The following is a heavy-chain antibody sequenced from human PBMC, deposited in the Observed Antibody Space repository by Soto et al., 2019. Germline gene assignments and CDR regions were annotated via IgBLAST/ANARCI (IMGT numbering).Heavy chain of an antibody. CDR3: AISGCLDRDFIY. J-gene: IGHJ4*02. Sequence: ASVKVSCKASGGTFSSDSFSWVRQAPGQGLEWMGGIIPMFDTPIYAQKFQDRVTITADESTSTAYMQLSSLRSGDTAVYYCAISGCLDRDFIYWGQGSLVTVSS. CDR2: IIPMFDTP. CDR1: GGTFSSDS. V-gene: IGHV1-69*13.